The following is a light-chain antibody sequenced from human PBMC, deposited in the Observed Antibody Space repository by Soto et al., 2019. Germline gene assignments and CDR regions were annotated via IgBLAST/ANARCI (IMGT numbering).Light chain of an antibody. CDR1: HDISNY. J-gene: IGKJ3*01. V-gene: IGKV1-33*01. CDR2: DAS. CDR3: QQYDNLLFT. Sequence: IRMTQSPSSLSASVGDRVTITCQASHDISNYLNWYQQKPGQAPKLLIYDASNLETGVPSRFSGSGSGTDFTFTISSLQPEDFATYYCQQYDNLLFTFGPGTKVDIK.